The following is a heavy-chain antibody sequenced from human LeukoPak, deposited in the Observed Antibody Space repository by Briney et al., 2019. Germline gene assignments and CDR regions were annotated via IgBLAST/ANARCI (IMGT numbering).Heavy chain of an antibody. D-gene: IGHD6-19*01. Sequence: GRSLRLSCAASGFILSSYAMHWVRQAPGKGAEWVAIIWYDGSNKYYAESVEGRFTISRDNSKNTLYLQMNSLRAEDTAVYYCAKAGTTLLFAVAGTLRPYYFDYWGQGTLVTVSS. CDR1: GFILSSYA. V-gene: IGHV3-33*06. CDR2: IWYDGSNK. J-gene: IGHJ4*02. CDR3: AKAGTTLLFAVAGTLRPYYFDY.